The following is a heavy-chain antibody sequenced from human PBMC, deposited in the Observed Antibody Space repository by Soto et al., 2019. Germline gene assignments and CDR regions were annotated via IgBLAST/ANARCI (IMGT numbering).Heavy chain of an antibody. CDR3: ARASADYGSGSYYNRPYCFDY. CDR2: ISYDGSNK. CDR1: GFTFSSYA. J-gene: IGHJ4*02. Sequence: PGGSLRLSCAASGFTFSSYAMHWVRQAPGKGLEWVAVISYDGSNKYYADSVKGRFTISRDNSKNTLYLQMNSLRAEDTAVYYCARASADYGSGSYYNRPYCFDYWGQESLVTVSS. D-gene: IGHD3-10*01. V-gene: IGHV3-30-3*01.